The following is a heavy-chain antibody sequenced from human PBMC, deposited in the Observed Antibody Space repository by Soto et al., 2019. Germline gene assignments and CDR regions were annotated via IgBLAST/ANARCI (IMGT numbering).Heavy chain of an antibody. V-gene: IGHV1-18*01. Sequence: GASVKVSCKASGYTFTSYGISWVRQAPGQGLEWMGWISAYNGNTNYAQKLQGRVTMTTDTSTSTAYMELRRMRSDETAVYYCARDLSIVVVKAALWGNWFDPWGQGNLVTVSS. D-gene: IGHD2-2*01. CDR2: ISAYNGNT. CDR1: GYTFTSYG. J-gene: IGHJ5*02. CDR3: ARDLSIVVVKAALWGNWFDP.